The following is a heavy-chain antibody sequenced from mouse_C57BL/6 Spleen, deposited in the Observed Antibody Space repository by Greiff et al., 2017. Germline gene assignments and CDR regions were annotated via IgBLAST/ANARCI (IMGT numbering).Heavy chain of an antibody. CDR2: ILPGSGST. D-gene: IGHD2-1*01. CDR3: ARRGTSIYYGSSAWCAY. CDR1: GYTFTGYW. J-gene: IGHJ3*01. V-gene: IGHV1-9*01. Sequence: QVQLQQSGAELMKPGASVKLSCKATGYTFTGYWIEWVKQRPGHGLEWIGEILPGSGSTNYNEKFKGKATFTADTSSNTAYMQLSSLTTEDSAIYNCARRGTSIYYGSSAWCAYWGQGTLVTVSA.